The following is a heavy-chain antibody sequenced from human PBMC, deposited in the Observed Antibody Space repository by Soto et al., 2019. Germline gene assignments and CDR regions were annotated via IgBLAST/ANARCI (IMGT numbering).Heavy chain of an antibody. CDR1: GFTFGDYA. CDR2: IRSKAYGGTT. D-gene: IGHD6-13*01. V-gene: IGHV3-49*03. J-gene: IGHJ6*02. CDR3: TRDLLAAAVVNYYYYGMDV. Sequence: GGSLRLSCTASGFTFGDYAMSWFRQAPGKGLEWVGFIRSKAYGGTTEYAASVKGRFTISRDDSKSIAYLQMNSLKTEDTAVYYCTRDLLAAAVVNYYYYGMDVWRQGTTVTVSS.